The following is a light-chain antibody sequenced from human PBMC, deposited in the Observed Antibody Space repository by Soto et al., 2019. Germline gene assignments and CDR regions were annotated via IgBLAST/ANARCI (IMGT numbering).Light chain of an antibody. CDR1: SSDVGSYNL. V-gene: IGLV2-23*02. CDR3: CSYATPML. CDR2: EVS. Sequence: QSVLTQPASVSGSPGQSITISCTGTSSDVGSYNLVSWYQQHPGKAPKLIIYEVSERPSGVSHRFSGSKSGNTASLTSSGLQAEDDDYYFCCSYATPMLFGGGTKLTVL. J-gene: IGLJ2*01.